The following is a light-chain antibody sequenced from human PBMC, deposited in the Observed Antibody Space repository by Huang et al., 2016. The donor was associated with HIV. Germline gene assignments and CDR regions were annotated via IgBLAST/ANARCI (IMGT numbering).Light chain of an antibody. CDR3: QQYYNTPRT. CDR1: QSVLYSSNNKNY. J-gene: IGKJ1*01. Sequence: DIVMTQSPDSLAVSLGERATINCKSSQSVLYSSNNKNYLAWYQQKPGQTPKLLIYGASARDAGVPDRFSGSGSGTEFTLTISSLQAEDVAVYYCQQYYNTPRTFGQGTKVEIK. CDR2: GAS. V-gene: IGKV4-1*01.